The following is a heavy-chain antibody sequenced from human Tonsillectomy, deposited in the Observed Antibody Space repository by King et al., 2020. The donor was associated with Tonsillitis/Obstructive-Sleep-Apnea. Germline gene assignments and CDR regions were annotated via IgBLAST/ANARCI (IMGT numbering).Heavy chain of an antibody. V-gene: IGHV3-53*01. CDR1: GFTVSSNY. CDR2: IYSGGIT. CDR3: ARGHYYGSGSFPFDY. Sequence: VQLVESGGGLIQPGGSLRLSCAASGFTVSSNYMSWVRQAPGKGLEWVSVIYSGGITYYADSVKGRFTISRDNSKNTLYLQMNSLRAEDTAVYYCARGHYYGSGSFPFDYWGQGTLVTVSS. D-gene: IGHD3-10*01. J-gene: IGHJ4*02.